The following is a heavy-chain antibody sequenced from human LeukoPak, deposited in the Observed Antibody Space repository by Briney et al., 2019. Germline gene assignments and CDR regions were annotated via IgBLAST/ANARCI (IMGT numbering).Heavy chain of an antibody. CDR1: GFTFSGSA. V-gene: IGHV3-73*01. CDR3: PRDRGTYNWFDP. J-gene: IGHJ5*02. CDR2: IDKKDNLYAT. D-gene: IGHD2-15*01. Sequence: PGGSLRLSCAASGFTFSGSAVHWVRQSSGKGLEWVGHIDKKDNLYATAYAESVKGRFTISRDDSKDTAFLHMDSLKTEDTALYYCPRDRGTYNWFDPWGQGTLVTVSS.